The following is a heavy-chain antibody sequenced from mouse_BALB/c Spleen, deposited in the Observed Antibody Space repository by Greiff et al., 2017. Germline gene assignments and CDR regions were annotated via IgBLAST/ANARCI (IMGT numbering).Heavy chain of an antibody. CDR2: ISSGGGST. D-gene: IGHD2-1*01. V-gene: IGHV5-12-1*01. CDR1: GFAFSSYD. J-gene: IGHJ4*01. Sequence: EVQLVESGGGLVKPGGSLKLSCAASGFAFSSYDMSWVRQTPEKRLEWVAYISSGGGSTYYPDTVKGRFTISRDNAKNTLYLQMSSLKSEDTAMYYCARGLYGNYYYYAMDYWGQGTSVTVSS. CDR3: ARGLYGNYYYYAMDY.